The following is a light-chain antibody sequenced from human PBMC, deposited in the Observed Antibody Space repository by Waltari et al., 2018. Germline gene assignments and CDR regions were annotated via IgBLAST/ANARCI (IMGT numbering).Light chain of an antibody. Sequence: EIVLTQSPGTLSLSPGEGATLSCRASQSVSSSYLAWYQQKPGQAPRVLIHGASNRATGIPDRFSGSGSGTDFTLTISRLEPEDFAVYYCQQYGSSPWTFGQGTKVEIK. J-gene: IGKJ1*01. CDR1: QSVSSSY. CDR3: QQYGSSPWT. CDR2: GAS. V-gene: IGKV3-20*01.